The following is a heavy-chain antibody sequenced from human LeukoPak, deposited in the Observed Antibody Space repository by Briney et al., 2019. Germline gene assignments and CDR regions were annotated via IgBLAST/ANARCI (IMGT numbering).Heavy chain of an antibody. CDR1: GNTFTGYY. J-gene: IGHJ4*02. CDR2: INPNSGGT. Sequence: ASVKVSCKASGNTFTGYYIHWVRQAPGQGLEWMGRINPNSGGTNNAQKFQGRVTMTRDTAIATAYMELSRLTSDDTAVYYCARGGHYSDSSGYLYYFDYWGQGNLVTVSS. D-gene: IGHD3-22*01. CDR3: ARGGHYSDSSGYLYYFDY. V-gene: IGHV1-2*06.